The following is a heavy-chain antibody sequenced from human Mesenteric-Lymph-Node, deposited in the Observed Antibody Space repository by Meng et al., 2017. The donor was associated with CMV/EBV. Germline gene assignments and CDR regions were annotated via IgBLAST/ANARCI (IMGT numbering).Heavy chain of an antibody. CDR1: GYTFTDFY. Sequence: ASVKVSCKSSGYTFTDFYMHWVRQAPGQGLEWMGWINPNTGVKSYAHNFKGRFTMTRDTSVSAVYMEVNRLRSDDTAVYYCARDAEFTMVRGVIITSGWFDPWGQGTLVTVSS. V-gene: IGHV1-2*02. CDR2: INPNTGVK. D-gene: IGHD3-10*01. J-gene: IGHJ5*02. CDR3: ARDAEFTMVRGVIITSGWFDP.